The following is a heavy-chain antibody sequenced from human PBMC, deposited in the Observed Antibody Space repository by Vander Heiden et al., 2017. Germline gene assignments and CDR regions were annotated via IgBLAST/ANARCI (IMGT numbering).Heavy chain of an antibody. CDR1: GFTFNSYG. Sequence: VQLEESGGGVVQPGRSVRLPCADSGFTFNSYGMHWVRQAPGKGLEWVAVISYDGSYKDYADSVKGRFTISRDNSKNTLFLQMNSLRPEDTALYYCAKDLSGGSYYTAFDIWGLGTMVTVSS. CDR2: ISYDGSYK. V-gene: IGHV3-30*18. CDR3: AKDLSGGSYYTAFDI. J-gene: IGHJ3*02. D-gene: IGHD1-26*01.